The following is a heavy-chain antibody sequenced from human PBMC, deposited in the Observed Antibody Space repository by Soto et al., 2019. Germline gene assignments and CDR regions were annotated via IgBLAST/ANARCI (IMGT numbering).Heavy chain of an antibody. CDR2: INHSGST. CDR3: ARRVEMATITFGY. Sequence: PSETLSLTCAVYGGSFSGYYWSWIRQPPGKGLEWIGEINHSGSTNYNPSLKSRVTISVDTSKNQFSLKLSSVTAADTAVYYCARRVEMATITFGYWGQGTLVTVSS. J-gene: IGHJ4*02. CDR1: GGSFSGYY. V-gene: IGHV4-34*01. D-gene: IGHD5-12*01.